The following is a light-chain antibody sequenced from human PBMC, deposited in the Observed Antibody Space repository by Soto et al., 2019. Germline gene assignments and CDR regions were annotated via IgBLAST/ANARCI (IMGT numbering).Light chain of an antibody. J-gene: IGLJ2*01. CDR2: DDS. CDR1: SSNIGAGYD. CDR3: HSYDGGRSVL. V-gene: IGLV1-40*01. Sequence: QSALTQPPSVSGAPGQRVTISCTGSSSNIGAGYDVHWYQQLPGTAPKLLIYDDSNRPSGVPDRFSGSKSGTTASLTIAGLQAEDEEDYYCHSYDGGRSVLFGGGTKLTVL.